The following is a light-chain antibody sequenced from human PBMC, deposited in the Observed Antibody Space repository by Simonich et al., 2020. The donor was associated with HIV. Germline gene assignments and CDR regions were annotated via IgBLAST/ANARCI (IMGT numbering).Light chain of an antibody. CDR1: SSDVGGYHS. J-gene: IGLJ2*01. CDR3: SSYTSSRTVV. Sequence: QSALTQPASVSGSPGQSITLSCTGTSSDVGGYHSVSWYQQHPGKAPKLMIYDVSNRPSGVSSRFSGSKSGNTASLTISGLQAEDEADYHCSSYTSSRTVVFGGGTKVTVL. CDR2: DVS. V-gene: IGLV2-14*03.